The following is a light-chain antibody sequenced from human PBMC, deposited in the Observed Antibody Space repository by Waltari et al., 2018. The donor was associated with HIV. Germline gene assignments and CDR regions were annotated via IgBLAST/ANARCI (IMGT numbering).Light chain of an antibody. J-gene: IGLJ1*01. V-gene: IGLV1-44*01. CDR3: AAWDDSLRGYV. Sequence: QSVLTQPPSASGTPGQRVTISCSGSTPNIGGNTVNWYQHLPGTAPKLLIYGNYQRPSGVPDRFSGSKSGTSASLAISGRQSEDEGDYYCAAWDDSLRGYVLGTGTKVTVL. CDR2: GNY. CDR1: TPNIGGNT.